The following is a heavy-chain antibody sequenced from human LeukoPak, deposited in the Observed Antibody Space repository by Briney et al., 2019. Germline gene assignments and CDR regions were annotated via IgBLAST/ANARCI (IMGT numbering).Heavy chain of an antibody. J-gene: IGHJ4*02. CDR3: ARSTDLHSSSWPY. D-gene: IGHD6-13*01. Sequence: PSETLSLTCAVYGGSFSGYYWSWIRQPPGKGLEWIGEINHSGSTNYNPSLKSRVTISVDTSKNQFSLELSSVTAADTAVYYCARSTDLHSSSWPYWGQGTLVTVSS. CDR2: INHSGST. V-gene: IGHV4-34*01. CDR1: GGSFSGYY.